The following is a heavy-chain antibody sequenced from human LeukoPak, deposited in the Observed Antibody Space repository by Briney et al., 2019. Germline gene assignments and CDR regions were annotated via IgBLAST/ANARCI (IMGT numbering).Heavy chain of an antibody. CDR1: GFTFSSYA. V-gene: IGHV3-30*04. CDR3: ARDREQQLGYYFDY. Sequence: GGSLRLSCAASGFTFSSYAMHWVRQAPGKGLEWVAVISYDGSNKYYADSVKGRFTISRDNSKNTLYLQMNSLRAEDTAVYYCARDREQQLGYYFDYWGQGTLVTVSS. D-gene: IGHD6-13*01. CDR2: ISYDGSNK. J-gene: IGHJ4*02.